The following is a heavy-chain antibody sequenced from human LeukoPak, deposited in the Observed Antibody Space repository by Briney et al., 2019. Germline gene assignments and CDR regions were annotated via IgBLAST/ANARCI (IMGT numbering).Heavy chain of an antibody. J-gene: IGHJ5*02. Sequence: GGSLRLSCAASRFTFSSYTMSWVRQAPGKGLEWVSAISGSGDTTYYADSVKGRFTISRDNAKNTLYLQMNSLRAEDTAVYYCARPRFRERNWFDPWGQGTLVTVSS. D-gene: IGHD5-24*01. CDR3: ARPRFRERNWFDP. CDR2: ISGSGDTT. V-gene: IGHV3-23*01. CDR1: RFTFSSYT.